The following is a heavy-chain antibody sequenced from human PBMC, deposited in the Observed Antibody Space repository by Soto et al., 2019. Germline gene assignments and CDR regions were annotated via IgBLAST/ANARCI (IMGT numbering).Heavy chain of an antibody. V-gene: IGHV4-31*03. CDR3: ARDVPHIYFDY. CDR2: IYYSGST. Sequence: SETLSLTCTVSGGSISSGGYYWSWIRQHPGKGLEWIGYIYYSGSTYYNPSLKSRVTISVDTSKNQFSLKLSSVTAADTAVYYCARDVPHIYFDYWGQGTLVTVSS. D-gene: IGHD2-21*01. CDR1: GGSISSGGYY. J-gene: IGHJ4*02.